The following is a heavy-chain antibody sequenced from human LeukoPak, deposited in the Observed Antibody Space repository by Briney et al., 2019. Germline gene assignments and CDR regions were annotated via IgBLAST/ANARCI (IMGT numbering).Heavy chain of an antibody. D-gene: IGHD2-2*01. CDR3: ARVEGTDCSSTSCLFDY. CDR2: ISSSSSTI. V-gene: IGHV3-48*02. Sequence: PGGSLRLSCAASGFTFSSYSMNWVRQAPGKGLEWVSYISSSSSTIYYAGSVKGRFTISRDNAKNSLYLQMNSLRDEDTAVYYCARVEGTDCSSTSCLFDYWGQGTLVTVSS. CDR1: GFTFSSYS. J-gene: IGHJ4*02.